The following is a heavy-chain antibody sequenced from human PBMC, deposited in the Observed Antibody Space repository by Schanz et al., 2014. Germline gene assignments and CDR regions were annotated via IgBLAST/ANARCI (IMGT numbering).Heavy chain of an antibody. V-gene: IGHV3-33*01. D-gene: IGHD4-17*01. J-gene: IGHJ4*02. CDR1: GFTFSRSG. Sequence: QVQLAESGGGVVQPGRSLRLSCAASGFTFSRSGMHWVRQAPGKGLEWVAIIWFDGSNKYYADSVKGRFTISRDNSKNTLFLQMNSLRAEDTAVYYCVRDTDYHFDYWGQGTLVTVSS. CDR2: IWFDGSNK. CDR3: VRDTDYHFDY.